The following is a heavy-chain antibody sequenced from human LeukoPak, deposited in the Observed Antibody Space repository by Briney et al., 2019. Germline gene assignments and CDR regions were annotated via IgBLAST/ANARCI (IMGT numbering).Heavy chain of an antibody. CDR3: ATGPQIREPAY. Sequence: GGSLRLSCVASGLTSSDYYMGWIRQAPGRGLEWVSYISGSGSDINYAESVRGRFAISRDNAKNSLYLQLNSLRPEDTAVYYCATGPQIREPAYWGQGTLVTVSS. CDR2: ISGSGSDI. CDR1: GLTSSDYY. J-gene: IGHJ4*02. V-gene: IGHV3-11*04. D-gene: IGHD1-26*01.